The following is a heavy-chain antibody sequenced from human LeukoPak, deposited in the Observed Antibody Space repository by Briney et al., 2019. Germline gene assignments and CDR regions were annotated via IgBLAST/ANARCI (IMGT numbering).Heavy chain of an antibody. CDR1: GFSFSSYI. Sequence: GGSLRLSCAASGFSFSSYIMNWVRQAPGKGLEWVSHISSSSRTIYYADSVKGRFTISRDNAKNSLYLQMNSLRAEDTALYYCAKDLSWKKYYYGSGSYPPSFDYWGQGTLVTVSS. CDR3: AKDLSWKKYYYGSGSYPPSFDY. J-gene: IGHJ4*02. V-gene: IGHV3-48*04. D-gene: IGHD3-10*01. CDR2: ISSSSRTI.